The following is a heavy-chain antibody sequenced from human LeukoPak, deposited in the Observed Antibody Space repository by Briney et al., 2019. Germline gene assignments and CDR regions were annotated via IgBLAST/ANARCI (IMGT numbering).Heavy chain of an antibody. V-gene: IGHV1-18*01. J-gene: IGHJ4*02. CDR2: ISAYNGNT. CDR3: AESYGDYYFDY. CDR1: GYTFTSYG. Sequence: ASVKVSCKASGYTFTSYGISWVRQAPGQGLEWMGWISAYNGNTNYAQKLQGRVTMTTDTSTSTAYMELSSLRSEDTAVYYCAESYGDYYFDYWGQGTLVTVSS. D-gene: IGHD4-17*01.